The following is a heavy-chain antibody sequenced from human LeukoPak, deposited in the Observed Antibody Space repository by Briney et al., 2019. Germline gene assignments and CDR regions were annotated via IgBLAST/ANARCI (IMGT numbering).Heavy chain of an antibody. D-gene: IGHD2-15*01. CDR2: ISWNSGSI. J-gene: IGHJ2*01. CDR1: GFTFDDYA. CDR3: AKDKGYCSGGSCPGGYWYFDL. V-gene: IGHV3-9*01. Sequence: GGSLRLSCAASGFTFDDYAMHWVRQAPGKGLEWVSGISWNSGSIGYADSVKGRFTISRDNAKNSLYLQMNSLRAEDTALYYCAKDKGYCSGGSCPGGYWYFDLWGRGTLVTVSS.